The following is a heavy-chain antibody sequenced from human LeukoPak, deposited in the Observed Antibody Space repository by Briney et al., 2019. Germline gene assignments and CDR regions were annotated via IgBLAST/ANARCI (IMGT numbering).Heavy chain of an antibody. CDR1: GGPISSSSYS. V-gene: IGHV4-39*01. CDR3: ARGRGNCYSSSDCYGVDFQL. D-gene: IGHD2-21*02. Sequence: PSETLSLTCTVSGGPISSSSYSWGWIRQPPGKGLEWIGTIYYSGSTYYSPSLKSRLTLSVDTSKKQWSVKLTSVTAADTAVYYCARGRGNCYSSSDCYGVDFQLWGQGTLVIVSS. CDR2: IYYSGST. J-gene: IGHJ1*01.